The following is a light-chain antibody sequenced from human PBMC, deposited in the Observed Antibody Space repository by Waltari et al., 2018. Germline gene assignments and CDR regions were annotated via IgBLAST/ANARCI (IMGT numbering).Light chain of an antibody. CDR3: MTWHNSAWV. J-gene: IGLJ3*02. CDR2: FKSDSDR. CDR1: SGLHVGTYR. Sequence: QAVLTQPSSLSASPGASASLTCTLRSGLHVGTYRQFWYQQKPGSPPQYLLMFKSDSDRHQGSGVPSRFSGSKDGSANAGTLLISGLQSEDEADYYCMTWHNSAWVFGGGTKLTVL. V-gene: IGLV5-45*02.